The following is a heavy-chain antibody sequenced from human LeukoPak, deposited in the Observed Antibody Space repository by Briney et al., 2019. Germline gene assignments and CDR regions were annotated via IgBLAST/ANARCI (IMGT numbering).Heavy chain of an antibody. CDR3: VRGAPFDY. J-gene: IGHJ4*02. Sequence: GGSLRLSCAASGFTFTSYWMHWVRRAPGKGLVWVSRINSDGTSTAYADSVKGRFTISRDNAQNMLFLQMNSLRVDDTAVYYCVRGAPFDYWGQGTLVTVPS. V-gene: IGHV3-74*01. CDR1: GFTFTSYW. D-gene: IGHD1-26*01. CDR2: INSDGTST.